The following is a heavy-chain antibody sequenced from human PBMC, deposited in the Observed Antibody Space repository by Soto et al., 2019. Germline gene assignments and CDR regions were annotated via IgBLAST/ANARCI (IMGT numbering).Heavy chain of an antibody. D-gene: IGHD1-26*01. V-gene: IGHV3-30*04. CDR2: ILDDGRNK. CDR1: GFTFSGHT. CDR3: ARVGGWYSRT. J-gene: IGHJ4*02. Sequence: QMQLVESGGDVVQPGTSLSLSCAASGFTFSGHTMHWVRQAPGKGLEWVALILDDGRNKYYADSVKGRFTISRDNSKNTLHLQMNSLGDADTAVYYCARVGGWYSRTWGQGARVTVSS.